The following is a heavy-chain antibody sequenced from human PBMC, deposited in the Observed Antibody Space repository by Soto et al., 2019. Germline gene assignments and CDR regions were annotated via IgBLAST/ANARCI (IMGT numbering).Heavy chain of an antibody. CDR2: IYYTGYT. CDR1: GGPISSSSYS. Sequence: PSETLSLTCTVSGGPISSSSYSWGWIRQAPGKGLEWLATIYYTGYTYHNPSLKSHVTISVDTSKNQFSLKLTSVTAADTALYYCARSAIATHWFFDLWGRGTLVTVSS. D-gene: IGHD5-18*01. CDR3: ARSAIATHWFFDL. V-gene: IGHV4-39*01. J-gene: IGHJ2*01.